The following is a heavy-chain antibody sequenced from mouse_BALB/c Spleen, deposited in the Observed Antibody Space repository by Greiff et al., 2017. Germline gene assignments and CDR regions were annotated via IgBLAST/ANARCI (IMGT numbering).Heavy chain of an antibody. J-gene: IGHJ3*01. V-gene: IGHV7-3*02. D-gene: IGHD1-1*01. CDR3: AKSYYYGSSPFAY. CDR1: GFTFTDYY. CDR2: IRNKANGYTT. Sequence: VQLVESGGGLVQPGGSLRLSCATSGFTFTDYYMSWVRQPPGKALEWLGFIRNKANGYTTEYSASVKGRFTISRDNSQSILYLQMNTLRAEDSATYYCAKSYYYGSSPFAYWGQGTLVTDSA.